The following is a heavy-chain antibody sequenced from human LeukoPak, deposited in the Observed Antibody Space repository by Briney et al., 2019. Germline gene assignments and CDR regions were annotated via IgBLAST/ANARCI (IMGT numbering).Heavy chain of an antibody. CDR1: GYTLTQLS. CDR2: FDVEDGEI. Sequence: GASVKVSCKVSGYTLTQLSVYWVRQAPGKGLEWMGGFDVEDGEIIYAQKFQGRVTMTEDTSTDTAYMELSSLRSEDTAVYYCATNRQIMILGVVIMPAFDIWGQGTMVTVSS. J-gene: IGHJ3*02. CDR3: ATNRQIMILGVVIMPAFDI. D-gene: IGHD3-3*01. V-gene: IGHV1-24*01.